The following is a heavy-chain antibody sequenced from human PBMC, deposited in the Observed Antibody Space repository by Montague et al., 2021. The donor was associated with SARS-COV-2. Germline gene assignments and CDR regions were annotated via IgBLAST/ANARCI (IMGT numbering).Heavy chain of an antibody. CDR1: GGSISSYY. J-gene: IGHJ6*02. CDR3: ARAIGSMYSSGWYYYYYGMDD. CDR2: IYYSGST. D-gene: IGHD6-19*01. Sequence: SETLSLTCTVSGGSISSYYWSWIRQPPGKGLEWIGYIYYSGSTNYNPSLKSRVTISVDTSKNQFSLKLSSVTAADTAVYYCARAIGSMYSSGWYYYYYGMDDWGQGTPVTVSS. V-gene: IGHV4-59*01.